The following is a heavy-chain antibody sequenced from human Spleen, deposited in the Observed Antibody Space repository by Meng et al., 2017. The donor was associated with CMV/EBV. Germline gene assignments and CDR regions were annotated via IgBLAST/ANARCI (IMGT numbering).Heavy chain of an antibody. D-gene: IGHD6-6*01. CDR2: MYCSGST. V-gene: IGHV4-30-4*08. CDR1: SRGGYV. Sequence: SRGGYVWSWTRQRPGEGLEWSGYMYCSGSTYYNPSLKGRVTISVDTSKNQYSLKLGYVTAADTAVYYCARDRGSSIAARPTPYFDYWGQGTLVTVSS. J-gene: IGHJ4*02. CDR3: ARDRGSSIAARPTPYFDY.